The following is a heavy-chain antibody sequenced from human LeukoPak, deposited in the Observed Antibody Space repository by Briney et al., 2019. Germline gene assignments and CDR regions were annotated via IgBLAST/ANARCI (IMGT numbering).Heavy chain of an antibody. CDR1: GFTFSSYD. V-gene: IGHV3-13*01. CDR2: IGTAGDT. CDR3: ARGGSVTRSYYYGMDV. Sequence: GGSLRLSCVASGFTFSSYDMHWVRQATGKGLEWVSAIGTAGDTYYPGSVKGRFTISRENAKNSLYLQMNSLRAGDTAVYYCARGGSVTRSYYYGMDVWGQGTTVTVSS. D-gene: IGHD4-17*01. J-gene: IGHJ6*02.